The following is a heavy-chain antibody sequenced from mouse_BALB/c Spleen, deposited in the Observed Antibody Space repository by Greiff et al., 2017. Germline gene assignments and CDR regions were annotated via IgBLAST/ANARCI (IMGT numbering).Heavy chain of an antibody. J-gene: IGHJ3*01. CDR3: TNYYGSSYGFAY. D-gene: IGHD1-1*01. V-gene: IGHV1-5*01. CDR1: GYTFTSYW. Sequence: VQLKESGAELARPGASVKMSCKASGYTFTSYWMHWVKQRPGQGLEWIGDIYPGNSETSYTQKFKGKAKLTAVTSTSTAYMELSSLTNEDSAFYYCTNYYGSSYGFAYWGQGTLVTVSA. CDR2: IYPGNSET.